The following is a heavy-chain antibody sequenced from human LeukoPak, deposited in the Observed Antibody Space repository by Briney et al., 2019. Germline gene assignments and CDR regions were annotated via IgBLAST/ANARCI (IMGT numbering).Heavy chain of an antibody. CDR3: ARYASGSYFRGIDY. D-gene: IGHD1-26*01. V-gene: IGHV4-39*07. CDR1: GGSISSGTYH. CDR2: MDYSGNT. J-gene: IGHJ4*02. Sequence: SETLSLTCTVSGGSISSGTYHWGWIRQPPGKGLEWIGSMDYSGNTYYNPSLKSRLTVSIDTSKDQFSLKLNSVTAADTAVYYCARYASGSYFRGIDYWGQGTLVTVSS.